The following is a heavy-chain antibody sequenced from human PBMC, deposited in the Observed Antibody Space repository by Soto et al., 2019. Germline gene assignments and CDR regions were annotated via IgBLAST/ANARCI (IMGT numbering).Heavy chain of an antibody. CDR1: GFTFTYAW. Sequence: GGSLRLSCAASGFTFTYAWMNWVRQAPGKGLEWVGRIKSKTDGGTTDYAAPVKGRFTISRDDSKNTLYLQMNSLKTEDTAVYYCALYLGAPDFDYWGQGTLVTVSS. J-gene: IGHJ4*02. D-gene: IGHD1-26*01. CDR2: IKSKTDGGTT. V-gene: IGHV3-15*07. CDR3: ALYLGAPDFDY.